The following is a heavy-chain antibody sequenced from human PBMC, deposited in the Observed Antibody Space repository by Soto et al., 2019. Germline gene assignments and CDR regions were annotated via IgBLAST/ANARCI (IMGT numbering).Heavy chain of an antibody. J-gene: IGHJ4*02. Sequence: HLQLQESGSGLVKPSQTLSLICAVSGGSINSGGYFWSWIRQPPGKGLELVGYIYHSGSTNYNPSLKSRVTISGDRSKNQFSLKLSSVTAADTAVYYCARGGGGSAWYYFAYWGQGILVTVSS. D-gene: IGHD3-10*01. CDR1: GGSINSGGYF. CDR3: ARGGGGSAWYYFAY. CDR2: IYHSGST. V-gene: IGHV4-30-2*01.